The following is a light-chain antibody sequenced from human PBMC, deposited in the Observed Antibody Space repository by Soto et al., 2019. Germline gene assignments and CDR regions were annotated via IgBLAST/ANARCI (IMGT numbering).Light chain of an antibody. CDR3: QKYNSDPSIT. J-gene: IGKJ5*01. CDR2: TAS. Sequence: DIQMTQSPSSLSPSVGDRVTITGRASQGIRNYLAWYQQKPGKVPKLMIYTASTLQSGVPSRFSGGGSGTDFTLTISSLQPEDVATYYGQKYNSDPSITFCQGTRREIK. CDR1: QGIRNY. V-gene: IGKV1-27*01.